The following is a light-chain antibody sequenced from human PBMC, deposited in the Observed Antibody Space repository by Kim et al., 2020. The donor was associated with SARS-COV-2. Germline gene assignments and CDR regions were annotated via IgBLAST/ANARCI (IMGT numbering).Light chain of an antibody. Sequence: SYELTQPPSVSVSPGQTASITCSGDQLGDKYACWYQQKPGQSPVLVIYQDNKRPSGIPERFSGSNSGNTATLTISGTQAMDEADYYCQAWDSSTHVVFGGGTQLTVL. V-gene: IGLV3-1*01. CDR2: QDN. J-gene: IGLJ2*01. CDR1: QLGDKY. CDR3: QAWDSSTHVV.